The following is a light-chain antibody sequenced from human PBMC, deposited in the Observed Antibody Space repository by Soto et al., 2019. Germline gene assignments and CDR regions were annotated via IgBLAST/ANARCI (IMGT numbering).Light chain of an antibody. CDR2: DAS. V-gene: IGKV3-15*01. CDR3: QQYTNWPPLT. J-gene: IGKJ4*01. Sequence: EIVMTQSPATLSVSPGEGATLSCRASQSVHRDLAWYQQKPGQAPRLLIHDASTRATGIPARFSGSGSGTEFTLTISSLQSEDFAVYYCQQYTNWPPLTFGGGTKVEI. CDR1: QSVHRD.